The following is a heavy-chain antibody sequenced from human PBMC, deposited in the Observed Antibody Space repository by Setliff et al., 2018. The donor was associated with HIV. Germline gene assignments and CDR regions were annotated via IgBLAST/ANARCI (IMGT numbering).Heavy chain of an antibody. CDR1: GFTFSTYA. J-gene: IGHJ3*01. CDR2: ISGRGFA. Sequence: GGSLRLSCVASGFTFSTYAINWVRLPPGKGLEWVSRISGRGFAYYADSVKGRFIISRDNSKNTLFLQMDSLRAEDTALYYCAKQRYYDGNDGFDVWGQGTMVTVSS. D-gene: IGHD3-3*01. V-gene: IGHV3-23*01. CDR3: AKQRYYDGNDGFDV.